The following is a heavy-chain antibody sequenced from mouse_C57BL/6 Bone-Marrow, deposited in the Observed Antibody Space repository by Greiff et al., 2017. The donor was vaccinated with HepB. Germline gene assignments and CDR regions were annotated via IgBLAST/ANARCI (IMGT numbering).Heavy chain of an antibody. J-gene: IGHJ2*01. V-gene: IGHV5-6*01. D-gene: IGHD1-1*01. CDR3: ARHRTTVVAKFDY. Sequence: EVQVVESGGDLVKPGGSLKLSCAASGFTFSSYGMSWVRQTPDKRLEWVATISSGGSYTYYPDSVKGRFTISRDNAKNTLYLQMSSLKSEDTAMYYCARHRTTVVAKFDYWGQGTTLTVSS. CDR1: GFTFSSYG. CDR2: ISSGGSYT.